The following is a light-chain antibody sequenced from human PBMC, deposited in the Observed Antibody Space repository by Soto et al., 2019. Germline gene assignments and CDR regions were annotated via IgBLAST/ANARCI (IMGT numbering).Light chain of an antibody. CDR1: SSDVGGYNY. Sequence: QSALTQPPSASGSPGQSVTISCTGTSSDVGGYNYVSWYQKHPGKAPKLMIYEVTKRPSGVPDRFSGSKSGNTASLTVSGLQAEDEADHYCCSYAGANNLGVFGTGTKVTVL. J-gene: IGLJ1*01. CDR2: EVT. CDR3: CSYAGANNLGV. V-gene: IGLV2-8*01.